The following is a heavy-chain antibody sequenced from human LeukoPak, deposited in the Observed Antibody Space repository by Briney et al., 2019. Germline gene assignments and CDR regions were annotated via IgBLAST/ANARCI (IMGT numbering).Heavy chain of an antibody. CDR1: GYSISSGHY. J-gene: IGHJ6*04. V-gene: IGHV4-59*08. Sequence: PLETLSLTCAVSGYSISSGHYWGWIRQPPGKGLEWIGYIHSSGSANYKPSLKSRVTISVDTSKNQFSLKLTSVSAADTAVYYCARLAAFSMDVWGKGTSVTVSS. CDR2: IHSSGSA. CDR3: ARLAAFSMDV.